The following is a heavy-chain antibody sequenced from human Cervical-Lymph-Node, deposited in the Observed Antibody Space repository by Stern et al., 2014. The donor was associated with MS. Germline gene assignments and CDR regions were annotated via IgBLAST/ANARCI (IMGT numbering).Heavy chain of an antibody. Sequence: EVQLVESGGGLIQPGGSLRLSCVASGFTFSKNYMSWVRQAPGKGLEWVSSIYSVGSTYYADSVQGRFVISRDNSKNTLFLQMNSLRAEDTAVYYCARLVNRATPFASWGQGTLVTVSS. CDR2: IYSVGST. V-gene: IGHV3-53*01. CDR3: ARLVNRATPFAS. J-gene: IGHJ4*02. CDR1: GFTFSKNY. D-gene: IGHD1-14*01.